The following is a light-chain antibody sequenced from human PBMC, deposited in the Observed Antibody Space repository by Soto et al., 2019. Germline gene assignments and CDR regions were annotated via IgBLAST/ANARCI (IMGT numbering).Light chain of an antibody. CDR1: NIGSKN. J-gene: IGLJ3*02. Sequence: SYELTQPLSVSVALGQTARITCGGNNIGSKNVHWYQQKPGQAPVLVIYRDSNRPSGIPERFSGYNSGNTATLTISRAQAGDEADYYCQVWDSSTARVFGGGTKLTAL. V-gene: IGLV3-9*01. CDR2: RDS. CDR3: QVWDSSTARV.